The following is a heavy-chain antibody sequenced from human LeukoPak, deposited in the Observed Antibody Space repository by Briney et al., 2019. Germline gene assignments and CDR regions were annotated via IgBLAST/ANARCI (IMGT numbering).Heavy chain of an antibody. Sequence: SVKVSCKASGGTFSSYAISWVRQAPGQGLEWMGRIIPIFGTANYAQKLQGRVTMTTDTSTSTAYMELRSLRSDDTAVYYCARESIAAAGTEPFDYWGQGTLVTVSS. J-gene: IGHJ4*02. V-gene: IGHV1-69*05. CDR1: GGTFSSYA. CDR3: ARESIAAAGTEPFDY. CDR2: IIPIFGTA. D-gene: IGHD6-13*01.